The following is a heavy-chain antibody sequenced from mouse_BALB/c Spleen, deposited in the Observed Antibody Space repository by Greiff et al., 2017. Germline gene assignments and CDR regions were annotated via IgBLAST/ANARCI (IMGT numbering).Heavy chain of an antibody. Sequence: VQLKESGGGLVQPGGSRKLSCAASGFTFSSFGMHWVRQAPEKGLEWVAYISSGSSTIYYADTVKGRFTISRDNPKNTLFLQMTSLRSEDTAMYYCAINYFDYWGQGTTLTVSS. CDR1: GFTFSSFG. CDR3: AINYFDY. V-gene: IGHV5-17*02. CDR2: ISSGSSTI. J-gene: IGHJ2*01.